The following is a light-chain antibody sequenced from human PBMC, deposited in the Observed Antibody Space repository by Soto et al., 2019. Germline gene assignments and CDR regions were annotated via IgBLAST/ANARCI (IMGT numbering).Light chain of an antibody. J-gene: IGKJ1*01. Sequence: ELVMTQSPATLSVSPGDGATLSCRASQFVSTNLAWYQQRPGQAPRLLIYGASTRAIGVPARFSGSGSGTEFTLTISSLQSEDFAVYYCQQYNDRPRTFGQGTKVDIK. V-gene: IGKV3-15*01. CDR3: QQYNDRPRT. CDR2: GAS. CDR1: QFVSTN.